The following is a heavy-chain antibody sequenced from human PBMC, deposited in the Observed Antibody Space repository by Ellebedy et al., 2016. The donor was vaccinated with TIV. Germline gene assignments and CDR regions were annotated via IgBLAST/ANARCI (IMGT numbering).Heavy chain of an antibody. V-gene: IGHV3-7*01. D-gene: IGHD3-16*01. CDR1: GFSFSSYW. J-gene: IGHJ3*02. CDR2: MRQDGGDK. Sequence: GESLKISCVGSGFSFSSYWMSWVRQAPGKGLEWVANMRQDGGDKYYVDSVRGRFTISRDNAKNSLFLQMSSLRAEDTAVYYCATDGSYGDYLSPTHAFEIWGQGTLVTVSP. CDR3: ATDGSYGDYLSPTHAFEI.